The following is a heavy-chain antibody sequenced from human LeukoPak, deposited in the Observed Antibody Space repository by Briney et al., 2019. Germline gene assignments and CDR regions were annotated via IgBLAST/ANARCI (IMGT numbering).Heavy chain of an antibody. Sequence: GGSLRLSCAASGFTFSGYAMSWVRQAPGKGLEWVSGISGSGGSTYYADSVKGRLTISRDNSKNTLDLQMNSLRAEDTAVYYCAKGRYYGSGKWGYFEYWGQGTLVTVSS. CDR3: AKGRYYGSGKWGYFEY. J-gene: IGHJ4*02. D-gene: IGHD3-10*01. CDR2: ISGSGGST. CDR1: GFTFSGYA. V-gene: IGHV3-23*01.